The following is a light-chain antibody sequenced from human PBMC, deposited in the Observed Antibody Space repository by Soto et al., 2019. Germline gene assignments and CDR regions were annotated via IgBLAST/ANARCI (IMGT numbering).Light chain of an antibody. CDR1: QSVLYSSNNKNY. CDR2: WAS. CDR3: HQYYNSPYT. J-gene: IGKJ2*01. Sequence: DIVMSQSPDSLTVSLGERATINCKSSQSVLYSSNNKNYLAWYQQKPGQPPKLLIYWASTRQSGVPDRFSGGRSGTDFTLTISSLQAEDVAVYYCHQYYNSPYTFGQGTKLDIK. V-gene: IGKV4-1*01.